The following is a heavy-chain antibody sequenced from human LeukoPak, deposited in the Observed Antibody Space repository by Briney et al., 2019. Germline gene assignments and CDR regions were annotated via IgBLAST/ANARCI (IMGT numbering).Heavy chain of an antibody. V-gene: IGHV3-7*01. CDR3: AAGDTFDI. Sequence: GGSLRLSCVGSRFSFSSHWMSWVRQAPGKGLEWVANINQDGSVKQYVDSVKGRFTISRDNAKNSVYVQMNSLRVEDTAVYYCAAGDTFDIWGQGTLVTVSS. J-gene: IGHJ3*02. CDR1: RFSFSSHW. CDR2: INQDGSVK. D-gene: IGHD3-16*01.